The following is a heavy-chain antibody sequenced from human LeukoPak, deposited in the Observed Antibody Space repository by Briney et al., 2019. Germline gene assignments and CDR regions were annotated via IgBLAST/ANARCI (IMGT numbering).Heavy chain of an antibody. D-gene: IGHD1-20*01. V-gene: IGHV3-23*01. CDR1: GITFSSYG. CDR3: ASGITGT. CDR2: ISSTGGTT. Sequence: GGSLRLSCAASGITFSSYGMSWVRQAPGKGLEWVSSISSTGGTTYYADSVKGRFTISRDNSKNTLYLQMNSLRAEDTAVYYCASGITGTWGQGTLVTVSS. J-gene: IGHJ5*02.